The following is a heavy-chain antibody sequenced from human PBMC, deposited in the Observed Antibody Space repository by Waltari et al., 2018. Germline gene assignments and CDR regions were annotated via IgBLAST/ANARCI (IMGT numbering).Heavy chain of an antibody. J-gene: IGHJ6*02. Sequence: EVQLAESGGGLIQPGGSLRPYCAGAGFTVSTKYMTWVRQAPGKGPGWVSVNQTGGATYYGDSVNGRITMARDNSKNPLDPQKNNLRAQDPGVYYCARVGTHTLFGIDVWGQGTTVTVSS. CDR1: GFTVSTKY. V-gene: IGHV3-53*01. D-gene: IGHD1-26*01. CDR2: NQTGGAT. CDR3: ARVGTHTLFGIDV.